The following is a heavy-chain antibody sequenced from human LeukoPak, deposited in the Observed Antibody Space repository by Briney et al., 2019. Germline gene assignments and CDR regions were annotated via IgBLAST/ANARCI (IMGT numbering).Heavy chain of an antibody. D-gene: IGHD3-22*01. V-gene: IGHV4-39*07. CDR1: GGSISSSSYY. J-gene: IGHJ3*02. CDR3: ARVLDYYDSSGPIGAFDI. CDR2: IYYSGST. Sequence: PSETLSLTCTVSGGSISSSSYYWGWIRQPPGKGLEWIGIIYYSGSTSYNPSLKSRVTISVDAAKNQFSLKLSSVTAADTAVYYCARVLDYYDSSGPIGAFDIWGQGTMVTVSS.